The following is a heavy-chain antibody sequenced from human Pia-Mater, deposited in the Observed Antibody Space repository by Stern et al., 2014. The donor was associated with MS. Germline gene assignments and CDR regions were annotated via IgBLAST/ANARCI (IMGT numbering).Heavy chain of an antibody. CDR2: IIPIVGTA. D-gene: IGHD3-10*01. CDR1: GGAFSNYA. V-gene: IGHV1-69*01. J-gene: IGHJ3*01. Sequence: QVQLVESGAEVKKPGSSVKVSCKASGGAFSNYAISWVRQAPGHGLEWMGGIIPIVGTANYAKKFQGRVTLTADESTNTAYMELSGLRPEDTAVYYCARADVLTSFSFLGPGTMVTVSS. CDR3: ARADVLTSFSF.